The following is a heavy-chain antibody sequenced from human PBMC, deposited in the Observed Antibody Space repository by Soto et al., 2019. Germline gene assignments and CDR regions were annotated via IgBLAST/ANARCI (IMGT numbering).Heavy chain of an antibody. CDR1: GGSISSYY. CDR2: IYYSGST. D-gene: IGHD4-4*01. Sequence: SETLSLTCTVSGGSISSYYWSWIRQPPGKGLEWIGYIYYSGSTNYNPSLKSRVTISVDTSKNQFSLKLSSVTAADTAVYYCARSTVTTNWFDPWGQGTLVTVSS. CDR3: ARSTVTTNWFDP. V-gene: IGHV4-59*01. J-gene: IGHJ5*02.